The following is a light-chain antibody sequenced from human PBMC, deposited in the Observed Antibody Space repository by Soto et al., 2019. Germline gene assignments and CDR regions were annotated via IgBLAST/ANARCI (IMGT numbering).Light chain of an antibody. CDR2: DAS. Sequence: EIVLTQSPGTLSLSPGERATLSCRASQSVSSYLAWYQQKPGQAPRLLIYDASTRATGMPGRFSGSGSGTEFTLTISSLQSEDFAVYYCQQYNNWPWTFGQGTKVDIK. CDR1: QSVSSY. CDR3: QQYNNWPWT. V-gene: IGKV3-15*01. J-gene: IGKJ1*01.